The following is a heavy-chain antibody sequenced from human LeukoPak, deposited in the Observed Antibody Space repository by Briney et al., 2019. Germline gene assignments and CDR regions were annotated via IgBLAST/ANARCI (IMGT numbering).Heavy chain of an antibody. Sequence: PSETLSLTCAVYGGSFSGYYWSWIRQPPGKGLEWIGYIYYSGSTNYNPSLKSRVTISVDTSKNQFSLKLSSVTAADTAVYYCASSSYYDSTLDAFDIWGQGTMVTVSS. D-gene: IGHD3-22*01. CDR3: ASSSYYDSTLDAFDI. J-gene: IGHJ3*02. V-gene: IGHV4-59*01. CDR1: GGSFSGYY. CDR2: IYYSGST.